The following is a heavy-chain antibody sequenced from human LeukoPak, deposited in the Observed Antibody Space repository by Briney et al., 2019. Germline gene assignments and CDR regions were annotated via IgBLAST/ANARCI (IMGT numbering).Heavy chain of an antibody. CDR1: GFTFSSYA. V-gene: IGHV3-9*01. D-gene: IGHD3-16*01. CDR3: AKDWGMGTLTNWFDP. CDR2: ISWNSGSI. J-gene: IGHJ5*02. Sequence: GGSLRLSCAASGFTFSSYAMHWVRQAPGKGLEWVSGISWNSGSIGYADSVKGRFTISRDNAKNSLYLQMNSLRAEDTALYYCAKDWGMGTLTNWFDPWGQGTLVTVSS.